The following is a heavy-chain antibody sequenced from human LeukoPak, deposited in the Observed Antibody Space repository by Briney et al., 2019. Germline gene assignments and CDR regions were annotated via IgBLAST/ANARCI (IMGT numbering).Heavy chain of an antibody. D-gene: IGHD1-26*01. J-gene: IGHJ3*02. CDR1: GFTFSGYV. CDR3: VKGGTYDTFDI. V-gene: IGHV3-23*01. Sequence: PGGSLRLSCAASGFTFSGYVMSWARQAPGKGLEWVSSISGSVGTTYYADSVKGRFTSSRDNSKNTLYLQMNSLRAEDTAVYYCVKGGTYDTFDIWGQGTMVTVSS. CDR2: ISGSVGTT.